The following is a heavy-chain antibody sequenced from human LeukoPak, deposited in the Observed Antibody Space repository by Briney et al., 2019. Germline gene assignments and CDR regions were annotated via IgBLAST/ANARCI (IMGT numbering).Heavy chain of an antibody. D-gene: IGHD3-22*01. CDR1: GYTFTSYG. CDR3: AGDEDSSGYYYFDY. Sequence: GASVKVSCKASGYTFTSYGISWVRQAPGQGLEWMGWISAYNGNTNYAQKLQGRVTMTTDTSTSTAYMELRSLRSDDTAVYYCAGDEDSSGYYYFDYWGQGTLVTVSS. V-gene: IGHV1-18*01. CDR2: ISAYNGNT. J-gene: IGHJ4*02.